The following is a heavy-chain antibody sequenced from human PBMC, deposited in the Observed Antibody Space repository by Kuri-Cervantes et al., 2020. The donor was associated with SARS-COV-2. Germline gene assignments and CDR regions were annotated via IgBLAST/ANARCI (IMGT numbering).Heavy chain of an antibody. CDR1: GFTFSSYA. CDR2: IYSGGSST. V-gene: IGHV3-23*03. D-gene: IGHD3-10*01. Sequence: GGSLRLSCAASGFTFSSYAMSWARQAPGKGLEWVSVIYSGGSSTYYADSVKGRFTISRDNSKNTLYLQMNSLRAEDTAVYYCASMVRGNYGMDVWGQGTTVTVSS. CDR3: ASMVRGNYGMDV. J-gene: IGHJ6*02.